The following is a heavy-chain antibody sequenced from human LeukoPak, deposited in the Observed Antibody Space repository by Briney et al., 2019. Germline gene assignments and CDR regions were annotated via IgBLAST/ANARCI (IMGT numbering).Heavy chain of an antibody. CDR3: ASHYYGSGSCFDY. CDR1: GYTFTSYD. D-gene: IGHD3-10*01. V-gene: IGHV1-69*04. J-gene: IGHJ4*02. Sequence: ASVKVSCKASGYTFTSYDINWVRQATGQGLEWMGRIIPILGIANYAQKFQGRVTITADKSTSTAYMELSSLRSEDTAVYYCASHYYGSGSCFDYWGQGTLVTVSS. CDR2: IIPILGIA.